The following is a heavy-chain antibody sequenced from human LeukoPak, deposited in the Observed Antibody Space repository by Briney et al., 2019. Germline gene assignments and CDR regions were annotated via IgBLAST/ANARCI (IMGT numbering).Heavy chain of an antibody. CDR1: GFTVSSNY. D-gene: IGHD3-10*01. CDR3: AKGGGELGSGSLDY. V-gene: IGHV3-30*02. J-gene: IGHJ4*02. Sequence: GGSLRLSCAASGFTVSSNYMSWVRQAPGKGLEWVAFIRYDGSDEYYADSVKGRFTISRDNSKNTLYLQMNSLTTEDTAVYYCAKGGGELGSGSLDYWGQGTLVTVSS. CDR2: IRYDGSDE.